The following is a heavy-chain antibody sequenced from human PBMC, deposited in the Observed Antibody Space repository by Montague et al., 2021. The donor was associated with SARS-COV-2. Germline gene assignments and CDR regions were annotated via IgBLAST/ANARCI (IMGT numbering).Heavy chain of an antibody. CDR3: ARDNMAPSKTAIVVVIATFDY. D-gene: IGHD3-22*01. Sequence: SLRLSCAASGFTFSNSAMNWVRQAPGKGLEWVANIKEDGSEKKYADSVKGRFTISRDNAKKSLYLQMNSLRAEDTAVYYCARDNMAPSKTAIVVVIATFDYWGQGTVVTVSS. CDR1: GFTFSNSA. CDR2: IKEDGSEK. V-gene: IGHV3-7*01. J-gene: IGHJ4*02.